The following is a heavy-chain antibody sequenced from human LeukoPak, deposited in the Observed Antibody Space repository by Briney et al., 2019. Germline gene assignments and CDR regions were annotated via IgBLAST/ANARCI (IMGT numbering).Heavy chain of an antibody. V-gene: IGHV3-23*01. D-gene: IGHD3-16*02. CDR3: AKSLYGGCDY. J-gene: IGHJ4*02. CDR1: GFSFSTYA. Sequence: GGSLRLSCAASGFSFSTYAMSWVRQAPGKGLEWVSGVNGNGGSTSYADSVKGRFTIFRDNSKDTVYLQMNSLRVEDTAVYYCAKSLYGGCDYWGQGTVVTVSS. CDR2: VNGNGGST.